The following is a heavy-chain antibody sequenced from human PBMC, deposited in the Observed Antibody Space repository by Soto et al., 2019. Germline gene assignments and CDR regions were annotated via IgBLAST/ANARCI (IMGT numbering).Heavy chain of an antibody. Sequence: QVQLVESGGGVVQPGRSLRLSCAASGFNFSSYGMHWVRQAPGKGLEWVAVIRYDGSTEYYADSVKGRFTISRDNSKKTLYLQMSRLRADDTAVYYCARVGIQRCGDAFEIWGTGRMVTVS. CDR2: IRYDGSTE. CDR3: ARVGIQRCGDAFEI. V-gene: IGHV3-33*01. CDR1: GFNFSSYG. J-gene: IGHJ3*02. D-gene: IGHD5-18*01.